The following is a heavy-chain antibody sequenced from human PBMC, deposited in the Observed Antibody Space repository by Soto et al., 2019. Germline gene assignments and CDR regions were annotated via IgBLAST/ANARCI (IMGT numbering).Heavy chain of an antibody. CDR1: GGSISSYY. D-gene: IGHD3-10*01. Sequence: SETLSLTCTVSGGSISSYYWSWIRQPPGKGLEWIGYIYYSGSTNYNPSLKSRVTISVDTSKNQFSLKLSSVTAADTAVYYCARSSRRGPHDYWGQGTLVTVSS. CDR2: IYYSGST. V-gene: IGHV4-59*01. CDR3: ARSSRRGPHDY. J-gene: IGHJ4*02.